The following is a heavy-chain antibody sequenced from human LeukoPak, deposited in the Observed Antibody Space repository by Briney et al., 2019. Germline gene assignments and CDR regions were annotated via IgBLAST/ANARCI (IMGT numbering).Heavy chain of an antibody. Sequence: GGSLRLSCVASGFSFGNYAMSWLRQAPGKALQWVSQISGTGGATWYAGFARDRFTISRDNSKKTLYLQMSGLRVEDTAMYYCVKDPRDTYGTNWFVSWGQGTLLIVSS. CDR1: GFSFGNYA. D-gene: IGHD2-21*01. CDR2: ISGTGGAT. J-gene: IGHJ5*01. V-gene: IGHV3-23*01. CDR3: VKDPRDTYGTNWFVS.